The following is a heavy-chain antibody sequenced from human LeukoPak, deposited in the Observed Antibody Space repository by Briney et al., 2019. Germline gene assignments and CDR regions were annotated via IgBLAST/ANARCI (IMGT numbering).Heavy chain of an antibody. CDR3: TRDQTPYY. CDR1: GFTFSRYS. CDR2: IRSKAYGGTT. V-gene: IGHV3-49*04. Sequence: GGSLRLSCEASGFTFSRYSLTWVRQAPGKGLEWVGFIRSKAYGGTTEYAASVKGRFTISRDDSKSIAYLQMNSLKTEDTAVYYCTRDQTPYYWGQGTLVTVSS. J-gene: IGHJ4*02.